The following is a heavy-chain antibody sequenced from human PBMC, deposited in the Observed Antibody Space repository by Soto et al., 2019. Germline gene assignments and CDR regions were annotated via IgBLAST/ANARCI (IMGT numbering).Heavy chain of an antibody. CDR2: ISSSSSYI. CDR1: GFTFSSYS. J-gene: IGHJ4*02. D-gene: IGHD3-22*01. Sequence: GGSLRLSCAASGFTFSSYSMNWVRQAPGKGLEWVSSISSSSSYIYYADSVKGRFTISRDNAKNSLYLQMNSLRAEDTAVYYCARDTTTDSSGYYYSPNNFDYWGQGTLVTVS. CDR3: ARDTTTDSSGYYYSPNNFDY. V-gene: IGHV3-21*01.